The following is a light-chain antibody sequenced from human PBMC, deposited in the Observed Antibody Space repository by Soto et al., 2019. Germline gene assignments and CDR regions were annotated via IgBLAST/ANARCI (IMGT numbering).Light chain of an antibody. J-gene: IGLJ1*01. Sequence: QSVLTQAASVSGSPGQSITISCTRTSSDVGAYNYVSWYQQHPGKAPKLIIYDVSNRPSGVSNRFSGSKSGNTASLTISALQAEDEADYYCSSFTSSSTRVFGTGTKVTV. CDR2: DVS. V-gene: IGLV2-14*01. CDR1: SSDVGAYNY. CDR3: SSFTSSSTRV.